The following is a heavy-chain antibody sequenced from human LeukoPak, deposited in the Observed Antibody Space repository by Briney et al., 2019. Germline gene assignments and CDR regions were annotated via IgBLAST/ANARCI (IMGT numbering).Heavy chain of an antibody. D-gene: IGHD2/OR15-2a*01. CDR3: ARDNMALFDY. J-gene: IGHJ4*02. CDR2: IYYSGST. V-gene: IGHV4-39*07. Sequence: PSETLSLTCTVSGGSISSSSYYWGWIRQPPGNGLEWIGSIYYSGSTYYNPSLKSRVTISVDTSKNQFSLKLSSVTAADTAVYYCARDNMALFDYWGQGTLVTVSS. CDR1: GGSISSSSYY.